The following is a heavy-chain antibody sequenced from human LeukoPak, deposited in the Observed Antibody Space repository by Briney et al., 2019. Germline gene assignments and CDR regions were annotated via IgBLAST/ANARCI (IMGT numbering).Heavy chain of an antibody. CDR2: ISGSGGST. V-gene: IGHV3-23*01. CDR1: GFTFSSYG. Sequence: GGSLRLSCAASGFTFSSYGMSWVRQAPGKGLEWVSAISGSGGSTYYADSVKGRFTISRDNSKNTLYLQMNSLRAEDTAVYYCARNLYGSGSYEYYFDYWGQGTLVTVSS. J-gene: IGHJ4*02. D-gene: IGHD3-10*01. CDR3: ARNLYGSGSYEYYFDY.